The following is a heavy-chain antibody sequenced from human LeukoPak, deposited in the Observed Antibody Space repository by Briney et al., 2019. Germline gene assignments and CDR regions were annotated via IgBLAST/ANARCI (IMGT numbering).Heavy chain of an antibody. J-gene: IGHJ4*02. CDR3: ARTRGYYFDY. V-gene: IGHV1-46*01. Sequence: GASVRVSCEASGYSFTNYYMHWVRQAPGQGLEWMTMINPSGGSTTYAQNFQDRVTVTRDMSTSTVYMELSSLTSEDTAVYYCARTRGYYFDYWGQGTLVTVSS. CDR2: INPSGGST. CDR1: GYSFTNYY.